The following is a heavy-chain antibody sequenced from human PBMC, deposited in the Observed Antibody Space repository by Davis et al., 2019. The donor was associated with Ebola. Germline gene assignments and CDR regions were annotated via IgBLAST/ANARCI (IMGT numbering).Heavy chain of an antibody. J-gene: IGHJ4*02. CDR2: ISAYNGNT. Sequence: ASVKVSCKASGYTFTGYYMHWVRQAPGQGLEWMGWISAYNGNTNYAQKLQGRVTMTTDTSTSTAYMELRSLRSDDTAVYYCARDPEDYYDSSGLRLGNDYWGQGTLVTVSS. V-gene: IGHV1-18*04. D-gene: IGHD3-22*01. CDR1: GYTFTGYY. CDR3: ARDPEDYYDSSGLRLGNDY.